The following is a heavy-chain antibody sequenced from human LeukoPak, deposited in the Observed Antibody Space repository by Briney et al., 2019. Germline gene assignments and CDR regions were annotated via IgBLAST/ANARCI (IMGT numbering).Heavy chain of an antibody. J-gene: IGHJ6*02. CDR2: ISAYNGNT. CDR3: ARGAATGYYYYGMDV. CDR1: GYTFTSYG. Sequence: ASVKVSCKASGYTFTSYGISWARQAPGQGLEWMGWISAYNGNTNYAQKLQGRVTMTTDTSTSTAYMELRSLRSDDTAVYYCARGAATGYYYYGMDVWGQGTTVTVSS. D-gene: IGHD3-10*01. V-gene: IGHV1-18*01.